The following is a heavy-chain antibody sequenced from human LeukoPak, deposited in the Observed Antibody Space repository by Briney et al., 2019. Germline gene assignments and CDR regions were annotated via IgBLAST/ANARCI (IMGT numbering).Heavy chain of an antibody. V-gene: IGHV3-30*09. Sequence: GGSLRLSCAVSGFTFSSESMHWVRQAPGKVLEWVAFIPPNGNKKQYGDSVKGRFAVFRDNSKNTLHLQMDSLRTEDTTVYYCARERGYDDGGHYGFDCWGQGTLVTVSS. J-gene: IGHJ4*02. CDR3: ARERGYDDGGHYGFDC. CDR2: IPPNGNKK. CDR1: GFTFSSES. D-gene: IGHD3-22*01.